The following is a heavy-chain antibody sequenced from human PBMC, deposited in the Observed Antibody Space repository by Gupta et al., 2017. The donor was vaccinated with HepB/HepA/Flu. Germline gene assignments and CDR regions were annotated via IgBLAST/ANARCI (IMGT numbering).Heavy chain of an antibody. V-gene: IGHV3-21*01. J-gene: IGHJ4*02. D-gene: IGHD2-15*01. CDR3: ARDYCRGGSCYQLGDY. Sequence: EVQLVESGGGLVKPGGSLRLSRAASGFTFSTYSMNWVLQAPGKGLEWVSTIGSSGKFVYYADSVKGRFTLSRDNAKNSLFLQMNSLRAEDTAVYYCARDYCRGGSCYQLGDYWGQGTLVTVSS. CDR1: GFTFSTYS. CDR2: IGSSGKFV.